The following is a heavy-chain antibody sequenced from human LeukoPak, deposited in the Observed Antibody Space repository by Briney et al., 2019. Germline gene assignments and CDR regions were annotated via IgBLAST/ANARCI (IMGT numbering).Heavy chain of an antibody. CDR2: ISWNSASI. J-gene: IGHJ4*02. D-gene: IGHD3-9*01. Sequence: GGSLRLSCAASGFSFDDYAMHWVRHAPGKGLEWVSGISWNSASIGYADSVKGRFTISRDNAKNSLYLQMNSLRAEDTALYYCAGGTGFIIKDWGQGTLVTVSS. CDR3: AGGTGFIIKD. CDR1: GFSFDDYA. V-gene: IGHV3-9*01.